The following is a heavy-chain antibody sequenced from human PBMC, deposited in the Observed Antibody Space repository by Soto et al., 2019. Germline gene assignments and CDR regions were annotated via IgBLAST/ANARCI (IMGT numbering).Heavy chain of an antibody. CDR3: ASSVVVAATPPYYGMDV. CDR1: GGSISSSSYY. Sequence: SETLSLTCTVSGGSISSSSYYWGWIRQPPGKGLEWIGSIYYSGSTYYNPSLKSRVTISVDTSKNQFSLKLSSVTAADTAVYYCASSVVVAATPPYYGMDVWGQGTTVTVS. D-gene: IGHD2-15*01. J-gene: IGHJ6*02. CDR2: IYYSGST. V-gene: IGHV4-39*01.